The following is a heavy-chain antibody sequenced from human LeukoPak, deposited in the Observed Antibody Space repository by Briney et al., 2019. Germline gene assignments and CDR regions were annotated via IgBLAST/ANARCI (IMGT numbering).Heavy chain of an antibody. CDR1: GGXISGYY. CDR3: ARDFHNYFDY. CDR2: ISYSGST. Sequence: PSETLSLTCTVSGGXISGYYWSWIRQPPGKGLEWIGYISYSGSTNYNPSLKSRVTISVDTSKNQFSLKLSSVTAADTAVYYCARDFHNYFDYWGQGTLVTVSS. D-gene: IGHD5-24*01. J-gene: IGHJ4*02. V-gene: IGHV4-59*01.